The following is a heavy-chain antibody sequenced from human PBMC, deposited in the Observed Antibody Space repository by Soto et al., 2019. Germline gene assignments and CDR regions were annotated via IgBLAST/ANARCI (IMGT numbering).Heavy chain of an antibody. CDR1: GFTFISSF. Sequence: PGGSLRLSCVASGFTFISSFMGWVRQAPGQGLEWMGWINAGNGNIKHSQKFQHRVTITRDTSASTAYMELSSLRFEDTAVYYCARDGAVAGDSNFDYWGQGTLVTVSS. CDR3: ARDGAVAGDSNFDY. J-gene: IGHJ4*02. V-gene: IGHV1-3*01. CDR2: INAGNGNI. D-gene: IGHD6-19*01.